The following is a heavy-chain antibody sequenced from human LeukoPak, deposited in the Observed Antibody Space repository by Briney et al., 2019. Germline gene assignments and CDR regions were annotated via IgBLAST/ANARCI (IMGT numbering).Heavy chain of an antibody. CDR3: ARDHIAVAGNAAFDI. J-gene: IGHJ3*02. V-gene: IGHV1-18*01. D-gene: IGHD6-19*01. CDR1: GYTFTSYG. Sequence: ASVKVSCKASGYTFTSYGISWVRQAPGQGLEWMGWISAYNGNTNYARKLQGRVTMTTDTSTSTAYMELRSLRSDDTAVYYCARDHIAVAGNAAFDIWGQGTMVTVSS. CDR2: ISAYNGNT.